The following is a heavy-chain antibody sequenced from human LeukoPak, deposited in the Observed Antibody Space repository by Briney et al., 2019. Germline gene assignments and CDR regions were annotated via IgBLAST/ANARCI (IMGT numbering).Heavy chain of an antibody. Sequence: GASVKVSCKASGYTFTSYAMHWVRQAPGQRLEWMGWINAGNGNTKYPQKFQGRVTITRDTSASTAYMELSSLRSEDTAVYYCARAPGYSSSWYDYWGQGTLVTVSS. D-gene: IGHD6-13*01. CDR1: GYTFTSYA. V-gene: IGHV1-3*01. J-gene: IGHJ4*02. CDR3: ARAPGYSSSWYDY. CDR2: INAGNGNT.